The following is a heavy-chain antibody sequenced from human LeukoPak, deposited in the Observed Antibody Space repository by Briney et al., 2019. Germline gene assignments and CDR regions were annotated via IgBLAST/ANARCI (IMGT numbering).Heavy chain of an antibody. J-gene: IGHJ4*02. CDR1: GGSVSTSDYS. Sequence: PSETLSLTCTVSGGSVSTSDYSWGWIRQSPVKGLEWIGDVFYTGKTSYNPSLRGRATISIDTSKNQFSLKLTYVTAADSAVYYCARVFDSWGRGTLVTVSS. CDR3: ARVFDS. CDR2: VFYTGKT. V-gene: IGHV4-39*07.